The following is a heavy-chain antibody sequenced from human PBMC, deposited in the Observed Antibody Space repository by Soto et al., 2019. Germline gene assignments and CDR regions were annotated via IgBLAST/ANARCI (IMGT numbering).Heavy chain of an antibody. J-gene: IGHJ4*02. Sequence: QVQLVQSGAEVKKPGTSVKVSCTASGYTFSSHGLSWVRQAPGQGLQWIGWVSGDNGNTNYAQSLQGRVTMTTDTSGTIGDTALRSLRSDDPSVYYCARHRGYCRSATSQREWLAPWGQGPVVMVSS. CDR2: VSGDNGNT. CDR1: GYTFSSHG. CDR3: ARHRGYCRSATSQREWLAP. D-gene: IGHD3-3*01. V-gene: IGHV1-18*01.